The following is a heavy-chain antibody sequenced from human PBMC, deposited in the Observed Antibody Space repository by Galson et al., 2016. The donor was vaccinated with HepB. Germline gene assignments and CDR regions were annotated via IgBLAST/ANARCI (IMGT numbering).Heavy chain of an antibody. CDR2: LDPADGER. Sequence: SVKVSCKVSGDTLNEVSIHWVRQAPGKGPEWMGGLDPADGERLFAQNFQVRVTLTEDTSTNTAFMELDSLRSEDTAMYFCATFENYGDSRAFPHWGQGTLVTVSS. V-gene: IGHV1-24*01. D-gene: IGHD3-16*01. CDR3: ATFENYGDSRAFPH. J-gene: IGHJ4*02. CDR1: GDTLNEVS.